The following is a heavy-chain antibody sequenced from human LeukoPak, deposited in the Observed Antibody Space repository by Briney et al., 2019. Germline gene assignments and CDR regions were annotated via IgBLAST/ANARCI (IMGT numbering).Heavy chain of an antibody. Sequence: GGSLRLSCVTSGLTFSTYWMNWVRQAPGKGLEWVASINQDGSEKYYLDSVKGRFTISRDNAKNSLYLHMNSLRAEDTAVYYCARDYGGSSPFDYWGQGTLVTVSS. D-gene: IGHD4-23*01. J-gene: IGHJ4*02. CDR1: GLTFSTYW. V-gene: IGHV3-7*01. CDR2: INQDGSEK. CDR3: ARDYGGSSPFDY.